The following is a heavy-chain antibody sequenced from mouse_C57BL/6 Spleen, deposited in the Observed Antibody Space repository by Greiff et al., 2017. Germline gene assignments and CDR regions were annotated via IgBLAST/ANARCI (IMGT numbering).Heavy chain of an antibody. CDR2: IDPSDSYT. D-gene: IGHD2-3*01. CDR1: GYTFTSYW. J-gene: IGHJ1*03. CDR3: ARYYDGYYFWYFDV. Sequence: VQLQQPGAELVRPGTSVKLSCKASGYTFTSYWMHWVKQRPGQGLEWIGVIDPSDSYTNYNQKFKGKATLTVETSSSTAYLQLSSLTSEDSAVYYCARYYDGYYFWYFDVWGKGTTVTVSS. V-gene: IGHV1-59*01.